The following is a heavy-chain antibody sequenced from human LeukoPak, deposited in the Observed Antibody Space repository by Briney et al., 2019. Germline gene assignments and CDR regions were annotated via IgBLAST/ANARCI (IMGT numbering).Heavy chain of an antibody. J-gene: IGHJ4*02. CDR2: IKEDGSDK. D-gene: IGHD1-26*01. CDR3: GRSGIVTTAVPF. CDR1: GFSFSSYW. V-gene: IGHV3-7*01. Sequence: GGSPRLSCAASGFSFSSYWMSWVRQAPGKGLEWVANIKEDGSDKNYVDSVKGRFTISRDNAKNSLYLQMNTLRAEDTAVYYCGRSGIVTTAVPFWGQGTLVTVSS.